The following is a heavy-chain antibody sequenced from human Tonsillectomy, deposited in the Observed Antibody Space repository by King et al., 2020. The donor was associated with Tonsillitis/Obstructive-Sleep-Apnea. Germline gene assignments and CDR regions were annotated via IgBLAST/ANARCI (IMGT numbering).Heavy chain of an antibody. CDR2: ISPYNGDT. D-gene: IGHD3-22*01. V-gene: IGHV1-18*01. Sequence: QVQLVESGAEVKKPGASVKVSCTASGYTFTSYGISWVRQAPGQGLEWMGWISPYNGDTNYAQKLQDRVTMTTGTSTSTAYMELRSLRSDDTAVYYCARDSMSHYYDSSAYYTFDYWGQGTLVTVSS. J-gene: IGHJ4*02. CDR3: ARDSMSHYYDSSAYYTFDY. CDR1: GYTFTSYG.